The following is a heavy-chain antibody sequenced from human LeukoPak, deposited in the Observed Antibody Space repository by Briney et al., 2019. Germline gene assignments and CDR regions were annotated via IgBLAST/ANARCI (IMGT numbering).Heavy chain of an antibody. J-gene: IGHJ4*02. CDR2: ISSSDSTM. V-gene: IGHV3-11*04. CDR1: GFTFSDYY. Sequence: GGSLRLSCAASGFTFSDYYMSWIRRAPGKGLEWVSYISSSDSTMYHADSVKGRFIISRDNAKNSLYLQMNSLRAEDTAVYYCARDPVEISYDYWGQGTLVTVSS. D-gene: IGHD5-24*01. CDR3: ARDPVEISYDY.